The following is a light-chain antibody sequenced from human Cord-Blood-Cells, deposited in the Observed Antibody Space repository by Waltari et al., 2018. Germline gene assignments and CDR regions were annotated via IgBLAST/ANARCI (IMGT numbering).Light chain of an antibody. CDR1: SGHSRYA. CDR2: LNSGGGH. V-gene: IGLV4-69*01. Sequence: LVLTQSPSASASLGASVKLPCTLSSGHSRYAIAWHQQRPGKGPRYLMKLNSGGGHSKGDGIPDRFSASSSGAGRYLTISSRQSEDEADYYCQTGGTGPWVFGGGTKLTVL. J-gene: IGLJ3*02. CDR3: QTGGTGPWV.